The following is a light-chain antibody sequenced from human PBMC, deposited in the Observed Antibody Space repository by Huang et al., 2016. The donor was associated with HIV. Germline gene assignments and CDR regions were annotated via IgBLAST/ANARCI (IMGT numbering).Light chain of an antibody. CDR2: SAS. CDR1: ENIRRY. CDR3: QGSLSIPHT. Sequence: IQMTQAPSSLSAPLGDRVTLTCRASENIRRYLNWYQQKPGKPPKLLIHSASTLQSGVPSRFSGSGSGTDFTLTITSLQPEDFATYYCQGSLSIPHTFGQGTNLEIK. J-gene: IGKJ2*01. V-gene: IGKV1-39*01.